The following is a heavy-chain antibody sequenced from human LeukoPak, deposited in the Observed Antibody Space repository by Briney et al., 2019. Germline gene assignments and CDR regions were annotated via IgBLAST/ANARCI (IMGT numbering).Heavy chain of an antibody. Sequence: LRLSCVASGFAFSNYAMNWVRQAPGKGLEWIGYIYHNGNTYYSPSLKSRVTISVDRSKNQLSLKLSSVTAADTAMYYCASGGYSYGFDYWGQGTLVTVSS. D-gene: IGHD5-18*01. J-gene: IGHJ4*02. CDR1: GFAFSNYA. V-gene: IGHV4-30-2*01. CDR2: IYHNGNT. CDR3: ASGGYSYGFDY.